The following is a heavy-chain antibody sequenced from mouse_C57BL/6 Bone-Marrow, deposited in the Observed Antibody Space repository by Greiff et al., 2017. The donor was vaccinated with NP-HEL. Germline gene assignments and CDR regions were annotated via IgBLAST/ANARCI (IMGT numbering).Heavy chain of an antibody. CDR1: GYTFTSYG. J-gene: IGHJ2*01. CDR2: IYPRSGNT. CDR3: ASSLFITTVVHFDY. Sequence: QVQLKQSGAELARPGASVKLSCKASGYTFTSYGISWVKQRTGQGLEWIGEIYPRSGNTYYNEKFKGKATLTADKSSSTAYMELRSLTSEDSAVYFCASSLFITTVVHFDYWGQGTTLTVSS. V-gene: IGHV1-81*01. D-gene: IGHD1-1*01.